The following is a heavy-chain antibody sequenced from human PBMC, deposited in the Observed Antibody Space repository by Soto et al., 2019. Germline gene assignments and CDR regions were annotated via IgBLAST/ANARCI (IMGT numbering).Heavy chain of an antibody. V-gene: IGHV3-74*01. J-gene: IGHJ6*02. Sequence: PGGSLRLSCVASGFTFSNYWMHWVRQAPGKGLVWVSRINTDGSTTAFADSVKGRLTLSRDNAKNTVYLQLNSLRGEDTAVYYCARGIRNYYGMDVWGQGTTVTSP. D-gene: IGHD2-15*01. CDR1: GFTFSNYW. CDR2: INTDGSTT. CDR3: ARGIRNYYGMDV.